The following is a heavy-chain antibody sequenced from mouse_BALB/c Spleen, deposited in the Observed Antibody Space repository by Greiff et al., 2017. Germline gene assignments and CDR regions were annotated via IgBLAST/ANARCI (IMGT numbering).Heavy chain of an antibody. V-gene: IGHV1-5*01. CDR2: IYPGNSDT. CDR3: TRGGNTVVALYWYFEV. D-gene: IGHD1-1*01. CDR1: GYTFTSYW. Sequence: EVQLQQSGTVLARPGASVKMSCKASGYTFTSYWMHWVKQRPGQGLEWIGAIYPGNSDTSYNQKFKGKAKLTAVTSTSTAYMELSSLTNEDSAVYYCTRGGNTVVALYWYFEVWGAGTTVTVSS. J-gene: IGHJ1*01.